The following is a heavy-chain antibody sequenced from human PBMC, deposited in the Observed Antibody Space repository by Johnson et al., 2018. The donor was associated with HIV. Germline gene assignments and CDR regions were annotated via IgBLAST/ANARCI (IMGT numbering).Heavy chain of an antibody. Sequence: QVQLVESGGGVVQPGRSLRLSCAASRFTFSSYAMHWVRQAPGKGLEWVAVIWYDGSNKYYADSVKGRFTISRDNSKNTLYLQMNSLRAEDTAVYYCARGRITMVQGVIFGAFDIWGQGTMVTVSS. J-gene: IGHJ3*02. CDR1: RFTFSSYA. D-gene: IGHD3-10*01. V-gene: IGHV3-30*04. CDR2: IWYDGSNK. CDR3: ARGRITMVQGVIFGAFDI.